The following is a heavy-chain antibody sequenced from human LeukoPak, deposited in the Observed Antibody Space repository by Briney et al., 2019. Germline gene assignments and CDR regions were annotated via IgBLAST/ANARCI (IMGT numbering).Heavy chain of an antibody. CDR2: IYYSGST. D-gene: IGHD3-22*01. CDR1: GGSISSYY. V-gene: IGHV4-59*08. Sequence: SETLSLTCTVSGGSISSYYWSWIRQPPGKGLEWIGYIYYSGSTYYNPSLKSRVTISVDTSKNQFSLKLSSVTAADTAVYYCARGVKEYYYDSSGYYGDAFDIWGQGTMVTVSS. J-gene: IGHJ3*02. CDR3: ARGVKEYYYDSSGYYGDAFDI.